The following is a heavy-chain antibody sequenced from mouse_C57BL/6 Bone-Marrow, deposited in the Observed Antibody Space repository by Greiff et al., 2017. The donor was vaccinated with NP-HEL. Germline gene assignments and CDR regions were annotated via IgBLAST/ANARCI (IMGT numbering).Heavy chain of an antibody. J-gene: IGHJ2*01. CDR1: GYTFTDYY. D-gene: IGHD2-12*01. CDR2: INPYNGGT. V-gene: IGHV1-19*01. CDR3: ARRDYYSDY. Sequence: EVKLMESGPVLVKPGASVKMSCKASGYTFTDYYMNWVKQSHGKSLEWIGVINPYNGGTSYNQKFKGKATLTVDKSSSTAYMELNSLTSEDSAVYYCARRDYYSDYWGQGTTLTVSS.